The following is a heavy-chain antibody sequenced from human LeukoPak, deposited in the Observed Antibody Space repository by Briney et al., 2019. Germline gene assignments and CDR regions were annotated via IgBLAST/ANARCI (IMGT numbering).Heavy chain of an antibody. J-gene: IGHJ4*02. CDR1: GGSFSGYY. V-gene: IGHV4-59*06. CDR3: ARDPDGSGSYDY. Sequence: PSETLSLTCAVSGGSFSGYYWNWIRQSPGKGLEWIGYIYYSGSTYYNPSLKSRVTISVDTSKNQFSLKLSSVTAADTAVYYCARDPDGSGSYDYWGQGTLVTVSS. D-gene: IGHD3-10*01. CDR2: IYYSGST.